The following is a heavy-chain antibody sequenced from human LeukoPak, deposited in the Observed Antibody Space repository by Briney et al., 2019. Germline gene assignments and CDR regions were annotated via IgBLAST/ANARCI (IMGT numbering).Heavy chain of an antibody. J-gene: IGHJ5*02. CDR3: ARDSGTTGEVKFDP. CDR1: GGSVSVYY. Sequence: NPSETLSLTCTVSGGSVSVYYWSWIRQPPGKGLEWIGYIYYSGNTNYNPSLKSRVTISVDTSKNQFSLNLTSVTAADTAVYYCARDSGTTGEVKFDPWGQGILVTVSS. D-gene: IGHD3-10*01. V-gene: IGHV4-59*02. CDR2: IYYSGNT.